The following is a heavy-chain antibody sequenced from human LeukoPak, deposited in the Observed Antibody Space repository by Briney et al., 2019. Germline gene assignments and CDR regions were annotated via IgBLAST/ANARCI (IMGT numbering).Heavy chain of an antibody. D-gene: IGHD2-21*02. CDR3: ARASLPPIVVVTAIEDYIDY. V-gene: IGHV1-2*02. Sequence: ASVKVACKTAGYTFTGYYMHCVRQDPGQGVEGMGSINPNSSGTNYAQKFQGRVTMTRDTSISTAYMALSRLRSGDTAVYYCARASLPPIVVVTAIEDYIDYWGQGTLVTAS. CDR1: GYTFTGYY. J-gene: IGHJ4*02. CDR2: INPNSSGT.